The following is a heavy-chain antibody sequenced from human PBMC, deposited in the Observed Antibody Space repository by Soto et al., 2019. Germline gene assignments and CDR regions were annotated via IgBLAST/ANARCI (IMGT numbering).Heavy chain of an antibody. CDR3: AKDIVATFWYNWFDP. CDR2: ISGSGGNT. D-gene: IGHD5-12*01. Sequence: EAQLLESGGGLVKPGGSLRLSCAASGLTFSSYAMSWVRQAPGKGLEWVSGISGSGGNTYYADSVKGRFTISRDNSKNTLYLQMNSLRAEDTALYYCAKDIVATFWYNWFDPWGQGTLVTVSS. V-gene: IGHV3-23*01. J-gene: IGHJ5*02. CDR1: GLTFSSYA.